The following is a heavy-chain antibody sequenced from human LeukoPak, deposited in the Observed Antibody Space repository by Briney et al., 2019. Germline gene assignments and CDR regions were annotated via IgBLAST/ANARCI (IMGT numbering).Heavy chain of an antibody. Sequence: GGSLRLSCAASGFTFSSYGMNWVRQAPGKGLEWVSGFSGSTGSTHYADSVKGRFAISRDNSRDTLSLQMNSLRGEDTAVYYCARGGMRGKISYTYYYMDVWGKRTTVTVSS. V-gene: IGHV3-23*01. D-gene: IGHD2-2*02. CDR3: ARGGMRGKISYTYYYMDV. CDR2: FSGSTGST. CDR1: GFTFSSYG. J-gene: IGHJ6*03.